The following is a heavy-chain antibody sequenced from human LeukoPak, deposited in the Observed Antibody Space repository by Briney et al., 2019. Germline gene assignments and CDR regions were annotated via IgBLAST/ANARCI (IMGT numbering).Heavy chain of an antibody. D-gene: IGHD6-19*01. CDR2: IYHSGST. CDR1: GYSISSGYY. J-gene: IGHJ4*02. CDR3: ARGSGWYNIDY. V-gene: IGHV4-38-2*01. Sequence: PSETLSLTCALSGYSISSGYYWGWIRQPPGKGLEWIGSIYHSGSTDYNPSLKSRVTISLDTSKNHFSLKLRSVTAADTAVYYCARGSGWYNIDYWGQGTLVTVSS.